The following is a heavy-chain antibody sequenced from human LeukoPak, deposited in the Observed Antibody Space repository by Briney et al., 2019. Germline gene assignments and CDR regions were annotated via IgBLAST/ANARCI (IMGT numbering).Heavy chain of an antibody. CDR3: AKGGQDFDFWRFDY. V-gene: IGHV3-23*01. D-gene: IGHD3-3*01. J-gene: IGHJ4*02. Sequence: SGGSLRLSCAASGFSFSVYATSWVRQAPGKGLEWVSSISGSGGRTYYTNSVKGRFTISRENFKNTVYLEMNNLGAEDTALYYCAKGGQDFDFWRFDYWGQGNLVIVSS. CDR2: ISGSGGRT. CDR1: GFSFSVYA.